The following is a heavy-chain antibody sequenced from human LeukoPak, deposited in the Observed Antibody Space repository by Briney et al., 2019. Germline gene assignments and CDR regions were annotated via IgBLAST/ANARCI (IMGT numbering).Heavy chain of an antibody. D-gene: IGHD1-26*01. CDR3: ARDKVVGASRFEY. V-gene: IGHV3-7*01. J-gene: IGHJ4*02. CDR2: INEDGSEK. CDR1: GFRFDVHD. Sequence: GGSLRLSCAASGFRFDVHDIHWVRQIPGKGLEWMANINEDGSEKNYVDSVKGRFTISRDNAKNLVYLQLNSLRAEDTAVYYCARDKVVGASRFEYWGQGTQVMVSS.